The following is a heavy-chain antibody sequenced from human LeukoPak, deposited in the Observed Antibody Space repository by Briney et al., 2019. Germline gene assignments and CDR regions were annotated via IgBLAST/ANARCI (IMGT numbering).Heavy chain of an antibody. CDR3: ATLLGGSSGYYDNWFDP. J-gene: IGHJ5*02. V-gene: IGHV1-24*01. Sequence: ASVKVSYKVSGYTLTELSMHWVRQAPGKGLEWMGGFDPEDGETIYAQKFQGRVTMTEDTSTDTAYMELSSLRSEDTAVYYCATLLGGSSGYYDNWFDPWGQGTLVTVSS. CDR1: GYTLTELS. CDR2: FDPEDGET. D-gene: IGHD3-22*01.